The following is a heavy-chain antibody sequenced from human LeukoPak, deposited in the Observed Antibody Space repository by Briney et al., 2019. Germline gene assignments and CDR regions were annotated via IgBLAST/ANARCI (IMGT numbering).Heavy chain of an antibody. CDR2: ISYDGSNK. J-gene: IGHJ6*03. Sequence: GRSLRLSCAASGFTFSSYAMHWVRQAPGKGLEWVAVISYDGSNKYYADSVKGRFTISRDNSKNTLYLQMNSLRAEDTAVYYCARDLELQFFPNYYYYYMDVWGKGTTVTVSS. CDR1: GFTFSSYA. V-gene: IGHV3-30*01. D-gene: IGHD5-24*01. CDR3: ARDLELQFFPNYYYYYMDV.